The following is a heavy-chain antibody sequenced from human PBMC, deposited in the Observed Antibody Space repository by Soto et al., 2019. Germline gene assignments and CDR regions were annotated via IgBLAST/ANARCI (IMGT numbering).Heavy chain of an antibody. D-gene: IGHD2-2*01. CDR2: INPETGGT. CDR1: GYTFTGYY. Sequence: QVQLVQSGADVKTPGASVRVSCKASGYTFTGYYVHWVRDAPGQGLEWMGWINPETGGTSYAQKLQGRVTLARDTSINTAYLELSRLRFDDAAVYFCARELYQVISDGMDVWGKGTTVTVS. J-gene: IGHJ6*04. CDR3: ARELYQVISDGMDV. V-gene: IGHV1-2*02.